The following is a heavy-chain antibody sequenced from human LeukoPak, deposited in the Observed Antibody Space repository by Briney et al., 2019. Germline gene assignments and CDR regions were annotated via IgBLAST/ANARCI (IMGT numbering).Heavy chain of an antibody. CDR2: INWNNGGI. Sequence: QTGGSLRLSCVASRFTFGDHAMHWVRRAPGQGLEWVTGINWNNGGIVYAASVGGRFTVSRDNAKNTLYLQMNRLGPEDTAFYYCARDDYDTLGYNFHYWGQGTLVTVSS. CDR3: ARDDYDTLGYNFHY. V-gene: IGHV3-9*01. CDR1: RFTFGDHA. D-gene: IGHD3-9*01. J-gene: IGHJ4*02.